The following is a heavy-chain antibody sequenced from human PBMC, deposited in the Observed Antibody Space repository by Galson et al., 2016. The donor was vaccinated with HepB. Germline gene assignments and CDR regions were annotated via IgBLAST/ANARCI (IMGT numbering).Heavy chain of an antibody. J-gene: IGHJ4*02. V-gene: IGHV3-23*01. CDR1: GFTFSSYA. D-gene: IGHD3-22*01. CDR2: IHLGGNNI. Sequence: SLRLSCAASGFTFSSYAMSWVRQAPGKGLEWVSAIHLGGNNIYYADSVKGRFTISRDDYNSMLYLQMNSLRAEDTAVYYCTKHEVRTHDYWGQGTLVTVSS. CDR3: TKHEVRTHDY.